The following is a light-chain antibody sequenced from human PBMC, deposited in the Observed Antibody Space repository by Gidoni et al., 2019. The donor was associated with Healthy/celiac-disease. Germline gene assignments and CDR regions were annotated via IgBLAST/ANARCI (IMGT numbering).Light chain of an antibody. Sequence: QSVLTQPTSASGTPGQRVTIACSGSSSNIGSNTGNWYQQLPGTAPKLLIYSNNQRPSGVPDRFSGSKSGTSASLAISGLQSEDEADYYCAAWDDSLNGVFGGGTKLTVL. J-gene: IGLJ3*02. CDR2: SNN. CDR3: AAWDDSLNGV. CDR1: SSNIGSNT. V-gene: IGLV1-44*01.